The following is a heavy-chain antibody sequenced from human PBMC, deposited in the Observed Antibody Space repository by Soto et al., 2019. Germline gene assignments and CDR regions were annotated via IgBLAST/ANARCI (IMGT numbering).Heavy chain of an antibody. CDR1: GYTFTSYG. CDR3: ARSLGPVGANGILVDP. V-gene: IGHV1-18*01. CDR2: ISAYNGNT. J-gene: IGHJ5*02. Sequence: GASVKVSCKASGYTFTSYGISWVRQAPGQGLELMGWISAYNGNTNYAQKLQGRVTMTTDTSTSTAYMELRSLRSDDTAVYYCARSLGPVGANGILVDPWGQGTLVTVS. D-gene: IGHD1-26*01.